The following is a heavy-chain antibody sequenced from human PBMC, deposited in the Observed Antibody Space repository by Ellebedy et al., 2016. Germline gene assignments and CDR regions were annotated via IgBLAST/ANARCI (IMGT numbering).Heavy chain of an antibody. Sequence: ASVKVSXXASGYTISSYDINWVRQATGQGLEWMGWMNPNSGNTGYAQKFQGRVTITRDTSASTAYMELSSLRSEDTAVYYCASSVQTYYYGLVYYYYGMDVWGQGTTVTVSS. CDR3: ASSVQTYYYGLVYYYYGMDV. J-gene: IGHJ6*02. D-gene: IGHD3-10*01. CDR1: GYTISSYD. V-gene: IGHV1-8*01. CDR2: MNPNSGNT.